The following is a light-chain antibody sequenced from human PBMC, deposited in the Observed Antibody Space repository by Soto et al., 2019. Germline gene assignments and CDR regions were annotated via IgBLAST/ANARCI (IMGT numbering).Light chain of an antibody. Sequence: DIQMTQSPSPLSASVGDRVTITCRASQSISSDVNWYQQMPGKAPKLLIYAASRLQSGVPSRFSGSGSGTDFTLTISSLQPEDFATYYCQQSYSTLWTFGQGTKVEIK. V-gene: IGKV1-39*01. CDR2: AAS. J-gene: IGKJ1*01. CDR3: QQSYSTLWT. CDR1: QSISSD.